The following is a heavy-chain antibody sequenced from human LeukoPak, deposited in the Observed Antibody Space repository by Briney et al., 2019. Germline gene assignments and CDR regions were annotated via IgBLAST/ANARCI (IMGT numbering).Heavy chain of an antibody. J-gene: IGHJ4*02. V-gene: IGHV4-61*02. Sequence: PSETLSLTCTVSGGSISSGSYYWSWIRQPAGKGLEWIGRIYTSGSTNYNPSLKSRVTISVDTSKNQFSLKLSSVTAADTAVYYCASFIAAAGTGGFDYWGQGTLITVSS. CDR3: ASFIAAAGTGGFDY. D-gene: IGHD6-13*01. CDR1: GGSISSGSYY. CDR2: IYTSGST.